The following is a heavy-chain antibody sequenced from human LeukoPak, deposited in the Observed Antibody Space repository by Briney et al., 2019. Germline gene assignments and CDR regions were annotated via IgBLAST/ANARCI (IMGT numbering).Heavy chain of an antibody. CDR1: GGAVSSGSYY. J-gene: IGHJ4*02. Sequence: PSETLSLTCTVSGGAVSSGSYYWSWIRQPPGKGLEWIGYIYYSGSTNYNPSLKSRVTISVDTSKNQFSLKLSSVTAADTAVYYCATSYYYDSSGYYYGFDYWGQGTLVTVSS. V-gene: IGHV4-61*01. CDR3: ATSYYYDSSGYYYGFDY. D-gene: IGHD3-22*01. CDR2: IYYSGST.